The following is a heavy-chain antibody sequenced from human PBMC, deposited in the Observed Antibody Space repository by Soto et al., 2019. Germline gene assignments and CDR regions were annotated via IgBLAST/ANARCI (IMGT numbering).Heavy chain of an antibody. Sequence: QVQLVQSGAEVKKPGASVKVSCKASGYTFTSYYMHWVRQAPGQGLEWMGIINPSGGSTSYAQKSQGRVTMTTDTSTSTVYMELSSLRSEDTAVYYCARGKYSSAHVGRTGSFDYWGQGTLVTVSS. D-gene: IGHD6-25*01. CDR1: GYTFTSYY. J-gene: IGHJ4*02. CDR3: ARGKYSSAHVGRTGSFDY. V-gene: IGHV1-46*03. CDR2: INPSGGST.